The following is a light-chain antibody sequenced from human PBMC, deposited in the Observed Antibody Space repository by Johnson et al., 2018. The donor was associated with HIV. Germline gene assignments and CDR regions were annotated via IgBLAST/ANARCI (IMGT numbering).Light chain of an antibody. CDR3: GTWERSRSAGGV. CDR2: ENT. CDR1: SSNIGNNY. Sequence: QSVLTQPPSVSAAPGQKVTISCSGSSSNIGNNYVSWYQQLPGTAPKLLIYENTKRPSGIPDRFSGSKSGTSATLGITGLQTGDEGDYYCGTWERSRSAGGVFGTGTKVTVL. J-gene: IGLJ1*01. V-gene: IGLV1-51*02.